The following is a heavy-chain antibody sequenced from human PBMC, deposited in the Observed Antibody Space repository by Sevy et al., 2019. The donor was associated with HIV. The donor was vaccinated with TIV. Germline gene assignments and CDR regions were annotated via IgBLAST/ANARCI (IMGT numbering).Heavy chain of an antibody. CDR2: LIGGGSRT. J-gene: IGHJ6*02. D-gene: IGHD2-8*02. V-gene: IGHV3-23*01. Sequence: GESLKISCAASGFSFSNYAMSWVRQAPGKGLEWVSTLIGGGSRTYYADSVTGRFTISRDNSRNTLYLQMHSLRAEDTAVYYCAKRRVQSGLSGGGANYGWDVCGQGTTVTVSS. CDR3: AKRRVQSGLSGGGANYGWDV. CDR1: GFSFSNYA.